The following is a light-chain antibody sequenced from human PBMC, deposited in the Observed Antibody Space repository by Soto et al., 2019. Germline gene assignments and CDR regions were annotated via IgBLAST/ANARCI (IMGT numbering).Light chain of an antibody. CDR1: SSDVGGYNY. J-gene: IGLJ1*01. Sequence: QSALTQPASVSGSPGQSITISCTGTSSDVGGYNYVSWHQLHPGKAPKLMVYEVSNRPSGVSNRFSGSKSGNTASLTISGLQAEDEADYYCSSYTSSSTYAFGTGTKLTVL. CDR3: SSYTSSSTYA. V-gene: IGLV2-14*01. CDR2: EVS.